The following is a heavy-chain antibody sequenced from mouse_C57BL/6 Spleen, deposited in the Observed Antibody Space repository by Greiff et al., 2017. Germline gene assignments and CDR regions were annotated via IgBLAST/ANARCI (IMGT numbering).Heavy chain of an antibody. CDR1: GFTFTDYY. V-gene: IGHV7-3*01. Sequence: EVKLVESGGGLVQPGGSLSLSCAASGFTFTDYYMSWVRQPPGKALEWLGFIRNKANGYTTEYSASVKGRFTISRDNSQSILYLQMNTLRAEDSATYYCACYSPLWGYAMDYWGQGTSVTVSS. J-gene: IGHJ4*01. D-gene: IGHD1-1*02. CDR3: ACYSPLWGYAMDY. CDR2: IRNKANGYTT.